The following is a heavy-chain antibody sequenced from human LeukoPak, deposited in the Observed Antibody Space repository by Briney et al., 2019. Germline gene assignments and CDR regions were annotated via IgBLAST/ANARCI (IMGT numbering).Heavy chain of an antibody. CDR2: INHSGST. D-gene: IGHD2-15*01. CDR3: ARPGRYCSGGSCYVEGGGFDH. J-gene: IGHJ5*02. Sequence: SETLSLTCAVYGGSFSGYYWSWIRQPPGKGLEWIGEINHSGSTNYNPSLKSRVTISVDTSKNQFSLKLSSVTAADTAVYYCARPGRYCSGGSCYVEGGGFDHWGQGTLVTVSS. V-gene: IGHV4-34*01. CDR1: GGSFSGYY.